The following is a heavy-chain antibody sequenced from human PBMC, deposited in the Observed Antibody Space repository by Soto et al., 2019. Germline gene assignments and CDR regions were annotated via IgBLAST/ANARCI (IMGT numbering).Heavy chain of an antibody. J-gene: IGHJ5*02. V-gene: IGHV4-39*01. CDR3: ARPNYGDYVFGRFDP. D-gene: IGHD4-17*01. Sequence: PSETLSLTCTVSGGSISSSSYYWGWIRQPPGKGLEWIGSIYYSGSTYYNPSLKSRVTISVDTSKNQFSLKLSPVTAADTAVYYCARPNYGDYVFGRFDPWGQGTLVTVSS. CDR1: GGSISSSSYY. CDR2: IYYSGST.